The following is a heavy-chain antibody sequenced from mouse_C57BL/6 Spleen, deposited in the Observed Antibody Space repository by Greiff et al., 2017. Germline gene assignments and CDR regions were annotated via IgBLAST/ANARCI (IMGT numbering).Heavy chain of an antibody. Sequence: EVQLVESGPELVKPGASVKIPCKASGYTFTDYNMDWVKQSHGKSLEWIGDINPNNGGTIYNQKFKGKATLTVDKSSSTAYMELRSLTSEDTAVYYCARGLITTVVDYYFDYWGQGTTLTVSS. CDR3: ARGLITTVVDYYFDY. CDR1: GYTFTDYN. J-gene: IGHJ2*01. D-gene: IGHD1-1*01. CDR2: INPNNGGT. V-gene: IGHV1-18*01.